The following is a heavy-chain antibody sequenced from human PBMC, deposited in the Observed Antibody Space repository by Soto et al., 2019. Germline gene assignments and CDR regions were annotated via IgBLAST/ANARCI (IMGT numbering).Heavy chain of an antibody. J-gene: IGHJ6*02. Sequence: QVQLAESGGGVVQPGRSLRLSCAASGFIFSSYAMHWVRQAPGRGLEWVAFISYDGSNKYYADSVKGRFTISRDNSKNTLYLQMNSLRAEDTAVYYCARAGRIYYGMDVWGQGTTVTVSS. CDR1: GFIFSSYA. V-gene: IGHV3-30-3*01. CDR3: ARAGRIYYGMDV. CDR2: ISYDGSNK.